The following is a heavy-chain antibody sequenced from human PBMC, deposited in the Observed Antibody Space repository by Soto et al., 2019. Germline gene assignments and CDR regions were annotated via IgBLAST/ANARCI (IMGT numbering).Heavy chain of an antibody. V-gene: IGHV4-4*07. J-gene: IGHJ4*02. Sequence: SETLSLTCTVSGGSISNYYWSWIRQPAGKGLEWIGRIYTSGSTDYNPSLKSRVTIWIDTSKNQFSLKVTSMTAADTAVYYCARERREEIHDGYDIDYWGQGTLVTVS. D-gene: IGHD5-12*01. CDR1: GGSISNYY. CDR2: IYTSGST. CDR3: ARERREEIHDGYDIDY.